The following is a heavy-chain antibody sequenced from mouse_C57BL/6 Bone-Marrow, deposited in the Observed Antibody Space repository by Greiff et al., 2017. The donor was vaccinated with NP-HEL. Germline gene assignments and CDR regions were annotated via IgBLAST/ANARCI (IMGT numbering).Heavy chain of an antibody. Sequence: VQLQQPGAELVKPGASVKLSCTASGYTFTSYWMQWVKQRPGQGLEWIGEIDPSDSYTNYNQKFKGKATLTVDTSSSTAYMQLSSLTSEDSAVYYCASYYAMDYWGQGTSVTVSS. CDR3: ASYYAMDY. J-gene: IGHJ4*01. CDR2: IDPSDSYT. CDR1: GYTFTSYW. V-gene: IGHV1-50*01.